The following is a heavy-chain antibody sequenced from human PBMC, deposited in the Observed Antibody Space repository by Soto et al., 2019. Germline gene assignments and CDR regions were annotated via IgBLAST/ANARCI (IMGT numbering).Heavy chain of an antibody. J-gene: IGHJ4*02. CDR3: AEVVR. D-gene: IGHD6-6*01. CDR2: INDDGSER. CDR1: GFTFSTHW. V-gene: IGHV3-7*05. Sequence: EVQLVESGGDLVQPGGSLRLSCAASGFTFSTHWMSWVRQAPGKGLEWVANINDDGSERNYADSVRGRFSVSRDNAKNSLFLQMDGVRFEDTALYYCAEVVRWGQGTQVTVSS.